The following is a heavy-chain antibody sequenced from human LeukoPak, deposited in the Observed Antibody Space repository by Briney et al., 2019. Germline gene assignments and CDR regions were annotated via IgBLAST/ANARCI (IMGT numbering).Heavy chain of an antibody. J-gene: IGHJ4*02. Sequence: ASVKVSCKASGGTFSSYAISWVRQAPGQGLEWMGRIIPILGITNYAQKFQGRVTITADKSTSTAYMELSSLRFEDTAVYYCASREYDNSNYYLYYFDYWGQGTLVTVSS. D-gene: IGHD3-22*01. CDR3: ASREYDNSNYYLYYFDY. CDR1: GGTFSSYA. V-gene: IGHV1-69*04. CDR2: IIPILGIT.